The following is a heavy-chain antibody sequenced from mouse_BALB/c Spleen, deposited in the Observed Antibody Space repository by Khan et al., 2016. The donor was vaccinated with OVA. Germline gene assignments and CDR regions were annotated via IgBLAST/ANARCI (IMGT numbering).Heavy chain of an antibody. Sequence: EVQLVESGGDLVKPGGSLKLSCAASGFTFSSYSMSWVRQTPDKRLEWVATISSGGDYTYYPDNVKERFTISRDNAKNTLYLQMSSLKSEDTAMYFCESHLTGSFAYWGQGTLVTVSA. CDR3: ESHLTGSFAY. CDR1: GFTFSSYS. D-gene: IGHD4-1*01. V-gene: IGHV5-6*01. J-gene: IGHJ3*01. CDR2: ISSGGDYT.